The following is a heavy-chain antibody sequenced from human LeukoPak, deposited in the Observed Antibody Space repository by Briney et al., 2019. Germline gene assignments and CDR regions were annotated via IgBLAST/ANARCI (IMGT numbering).Heavy chain of an antibody. CDR3: ARDPSRYFDY. Sequence: SQTLSLTCTVSGGSISSGGYYWSWIRQPPGKGLEWIGYIYHSGSTYYNPSLKSRVTISVDTSKNQFSLNLSSVTAADTAIYYCARDPSRYFDYWGQGTLVTVSS. CDR2: IYHSGST. J-gene: IGHJ4*02. V-gene: IGHV4-30-2*01. CDR1: GGSISSGGYY.